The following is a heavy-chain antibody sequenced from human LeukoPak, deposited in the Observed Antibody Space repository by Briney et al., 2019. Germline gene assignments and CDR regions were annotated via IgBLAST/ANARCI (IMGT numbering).Heavy chain of an antibody. CDR2: IRYDGSNK. CDR1: GFTFSSYG. Sequence: GGSLRLSCAASGFTFSSYGMHWVRQAPGKGLEWVAFIRYDGSNKYYADSVKGRFTISRDNSKNTLYLQMNSVSAEDTGVYYCAKDRGIPKIPSSAYSQHWSQGPLVTVSS. J-gene: IGHJ1*01. D-gene: IGHD3-22*01. V-gene: IGHV3-30*02. CDR3: AKDRGIPKIPSSAYSQH.